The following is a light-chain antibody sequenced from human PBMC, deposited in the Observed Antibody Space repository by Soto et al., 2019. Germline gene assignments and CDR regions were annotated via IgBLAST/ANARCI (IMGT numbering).Light chain of an antibody. J-gene: IGLJ3*02. CDR1: SGSVSTSYY. CDR2: STN. V-gene: IGLV8-61*01. CDR3: VLYMRSGISV. Sequence: QTVVTQEPSFSVSPGGTVTLTCGLSSGSVSTSYYPSWYQQIPGQAPRTLIYSTNTRSSGVPDRFSGSILGNKAALTITGAQADDEADYYCVLYMRSGISVFGGGTKVTVL.